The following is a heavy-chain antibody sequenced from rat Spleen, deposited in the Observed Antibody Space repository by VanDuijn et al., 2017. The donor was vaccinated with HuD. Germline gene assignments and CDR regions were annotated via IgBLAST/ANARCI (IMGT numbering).Heavy chain of an antibody. Sequence: EVQLVESGGGLVQPGRSLKLSCAASGFTFRNYYMAWVRQAPKKGLEWVASINYEGSSIYYGDSVKGRFTIFRDNAKSTLYLQMNSWRSEDTATYYRTRERRYSGDQFEYWGQGVMVTVSS. CDR1: GFTFRNYY. D-gene: IGHD1-1*01. CDR2: INYEGSSI. J-gene: IGHJ2*01. V-gene: IGHV5-22*01. CDR3: TRERRYSGDQFEY.